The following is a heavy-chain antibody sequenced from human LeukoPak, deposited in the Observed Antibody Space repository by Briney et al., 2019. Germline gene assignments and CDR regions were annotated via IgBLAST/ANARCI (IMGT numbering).Heavy chain of an antibody. CDR1: GGSISSSSYY. CDR3: ARVSPNTVTTLQYFDY. V-gene: IGHV4-39*07. CDR2: MYYSGST. J-gene: IGHJ4*02. D-gene: IGHD4-17*01. Sequence: SETLSLTCTVSGGSISSSSYYWGWIRQPPGKGLEWIGSMYYSGSTYYNPSLKSRVTISVDTSKNQFSLKLSSVTAADTAVYYCARVSPNTVTTLQYFDYWGQGTLVTVSS.